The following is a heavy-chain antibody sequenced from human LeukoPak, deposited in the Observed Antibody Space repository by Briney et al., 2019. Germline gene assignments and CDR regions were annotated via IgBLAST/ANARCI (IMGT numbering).Heavy chain of an antibody. CDR1: GFTFSSYA. D-gene: IGHD4-17*01. CDR3: AKDRRRTTVTSFDY. Sequence: PGGSLRLSCAASGFTFSSYAMSWVRQAPGKGLEWVSAISGSGSSTYYVDSVKGRFTISRDNSKNTLYLQMNNLRAEDTALYYCAKDRRRTTVTSFDYWGQGTLVTV. J-gene: IGHJ4*02. V-gene: IGHV3-23*01. CDR2: ISGSGSST.